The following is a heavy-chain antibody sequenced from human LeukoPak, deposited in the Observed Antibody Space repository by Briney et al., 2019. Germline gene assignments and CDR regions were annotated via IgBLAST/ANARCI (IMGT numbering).Heavy chain of an antibody. V-gene: IGHV3-7*01. CDR1: GFAFGTYW. CDR2: INPDGSGK. D-gene: IGHD4/OR15-4a*01. J-gene: IGHJ4*02. Sequence: PGGSLRLSCAASGFAFGTYWMSWVRQAPGKGLEWVANINPDGSGKYYVDSVKGRFTIPRDNAENSLYLGVNSLRAEDTAVYYCASNTNYRSDYWGQGTLVTVSS. CDR3: ASNTNYRSDY.